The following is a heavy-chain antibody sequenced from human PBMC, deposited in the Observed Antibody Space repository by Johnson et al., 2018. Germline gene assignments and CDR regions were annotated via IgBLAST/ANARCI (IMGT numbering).Heavy chain of an antibody. D-gene: IGHD2/OR15-2a*01. CDR3: AREKYYHSTHDAFDI. CDR1: GFTFSSYA. V-gene: IGHV3-23*04. J-gene: IGHJ3*02. Sequence: VQLVQSGGGLVQXGGSLRLXCAASGFTFSSYAMSWVRQAPGKGLEWVSAISGSGGSTYYADSVKGRFTISRDNAKNSLFLQMNSLRAEDTAVYYCAREKYYHSTHDAFDIWGQGTMVTVSS. CDR2: ISGSGGST.